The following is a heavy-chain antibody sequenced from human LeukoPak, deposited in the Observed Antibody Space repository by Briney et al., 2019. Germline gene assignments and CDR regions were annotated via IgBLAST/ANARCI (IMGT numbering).Heavy chain of an antibody. CDR2: IYYSGST. Sequence: SETLSLTCTVSGGSISSYYWSWIRQPPGKGLEWIGYIYYSGSTNYNPSLKSRVTISVDTSKNQFSLKLSSVTAADTAVYYCARARCAHYDFLTGCATPDAFDIWGQGTMVTVSS. CDR3: ARARCAHYDFLTGCATPDAFDI. D-gene: IGHD3-9*01. V-gene: IGHV4-59*01. CDR1: GGSISSYY. J-gene: IGHJ3*02.